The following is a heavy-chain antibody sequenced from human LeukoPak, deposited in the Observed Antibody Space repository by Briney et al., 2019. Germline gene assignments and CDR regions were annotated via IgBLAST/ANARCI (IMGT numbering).Heavy chain of an antibody. V-gene: IGHV3-30*01. CDR1: GFIFSDYA. Sequence: GGSLRLSCAASGFIFSDYAMHWVRQAPGKGLEWVAIISNDGSKKYYAGSKKGRFTISRDNSKNTLYLEVNGLRPEDTAVYYCARDGGDKTAYFGDQFDCWGQGTLVAVSS. CDR3: ARDGGDKTAYFGDQFDC. J-gene: IGHJ4*02. D-gene: IGHD3-9*01. CDR2: ISNDGSKK.